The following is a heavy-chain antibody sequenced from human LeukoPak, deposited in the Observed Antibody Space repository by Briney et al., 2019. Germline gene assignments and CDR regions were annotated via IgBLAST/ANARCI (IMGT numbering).Heavy chain of an antibody. CDR3: AKDRVPDTAMEIDY. J-gene: IGHJ4*02. V-gene: IGHV3-11*04. Sequence: PGGSLRLSCAASGISFSDYYTNWIRQAPGKGLEWVSFISSSGSTIYYADSVKGRFTISRDNSKNTLYLQMNSLRAEDTAVYYCAKDRVPDTAMEIDYWGQGTLVTVSS. D-gene: IGHD5-18*01. CDR1: GISFSDYY. CDR2: ISSSGSTI.